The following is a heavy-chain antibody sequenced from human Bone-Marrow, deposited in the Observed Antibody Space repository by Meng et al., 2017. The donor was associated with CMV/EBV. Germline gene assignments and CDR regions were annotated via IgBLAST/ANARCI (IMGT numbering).Heavy chain of an antibody. CDR1: TFSRHA. D-gene: IGHD3-22*01. CDR2: IIPILGIA. J-gene: IGHJ4*02. Sequence: TFSRHAISWVRQAPGQGLEWMGGIIPILGIANYAQKFQGRVTITADKSTSTAYMELSSLRSEDTAVYYCARARTYYYDSSGYCPWLYWGQGTLVTVSS. CDR3: ARARTYYYDSSGYCPWLY. V-gene: IGHV1-69*10.